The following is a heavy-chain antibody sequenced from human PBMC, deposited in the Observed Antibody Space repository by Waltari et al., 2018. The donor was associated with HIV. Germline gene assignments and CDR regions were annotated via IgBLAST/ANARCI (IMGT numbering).Heavy chain of an antibody. Sequence: QVQLMQSGAEVKKPGASVKVSCKTTTYSFISSDINWVRQAPGQGLEWMGWLNPKTGDTGSAQKFQGRVTMTWNSSISSVYMELSSLRSDDTAVYFCARGRKEWLLSGPFDYWGQGTLVTVAS. V-gene: IGHV1-8*01. CDR3: ARGRKEWLLSGPFDY. J-gene: IGHJ4*02. CDR1: TYSFISSD. D-gene: IGHD2-21*02. CDR2: LNPKTGDT.